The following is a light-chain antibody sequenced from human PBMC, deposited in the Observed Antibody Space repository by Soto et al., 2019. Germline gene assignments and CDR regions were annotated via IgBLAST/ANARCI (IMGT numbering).Light chain of an antibody. CDR3: QSYDRSLRTYG. CDR1: SSNIGAGYD. CDR2: GNS. Sequence: QSVLTQPPSVSGAPGQRVTISCSGSSSNIGAGYDVNWYRQLPGTAPKLLIYGNSDRPSGVPDRFSGSKSGTSASLAITGLQAKDEADYFCQSYDRSLRTYGFGNGTKGTVL. V-gene: IGLV1-40*01. J-gene: IGLJ1*01.